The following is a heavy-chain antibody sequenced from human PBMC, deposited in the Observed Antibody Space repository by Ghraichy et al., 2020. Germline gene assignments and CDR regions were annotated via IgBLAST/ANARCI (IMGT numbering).Heavy chain of an antibody. CDR2: INQSGST. D-gene: IGHD1-26*01. V-gene: IGHV4-34*01. J-gene: IGHJ5*02. Sequence: ASLNISCAVYGGSFSGYYWSWIRHPTGTGLEWIGEINQSGSTTYSPSLKSRVSISIDTSKNQFSLRLSSVTAADTAVYYCVRRSRRGARLGGPTSNWFDPWGQGTLVTVSS. CDR3: VRRSRRGARLGGPTSNWFDP. CDR1: GGSFSGYY.